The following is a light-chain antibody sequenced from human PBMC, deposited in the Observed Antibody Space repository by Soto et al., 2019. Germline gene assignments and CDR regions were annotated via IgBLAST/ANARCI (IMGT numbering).Light chain of an antibody. CDR3: QQYGRT. CDR1: QSVSGSY. CDR2: GAS. J-gene: IGKJ1*01. Sequence: EIVLTQSPGTLSLSPVERATLSCRASQSVSGSYLAWYQQKPGQAPRLLIYGASSRATGIPDRFSGSGSGTDFTLTISRLEPEDFAVYYCQQYGRTFGQGTKVDIK. V-gene: IGKV3-20*01.